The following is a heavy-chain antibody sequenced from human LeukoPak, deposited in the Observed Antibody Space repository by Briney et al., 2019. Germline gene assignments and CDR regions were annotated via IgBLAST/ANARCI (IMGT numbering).Heavy chain of an antibody. CDR1: GGSISSGDYC. V-gene: IGHV4-30-4*08. Sequence: SQTLSLTCTVSGGSISSGDYCWTWIRQPPGKGLEWIGNIYYSGSTYYNPSLKSRVTISVDTSKNQFSLTLNSVTAADTAVYYCARAYTSGSYPDYWGQGTLVTVSS. CDR2: IYYSGST. J-gene: IGHJ4*02. D-gene: IGHD3-10*01. CDR3: ARAYTSGSYPDY.